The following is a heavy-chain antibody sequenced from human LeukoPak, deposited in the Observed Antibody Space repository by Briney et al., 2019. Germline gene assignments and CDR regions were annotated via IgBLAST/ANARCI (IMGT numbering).Heavy chain of an antibody. CDR1: GGSLSNFY. CDR2: IYYSGST. Sequence: SETLSLTCNVSGGSLSNFYWNWIRQPPGKGLEWIGYIYYSGSTSYNPSLKSRVTISADTSKNQVSLKLSSVTAADTAVYYCARVAKGRTGVSWFDPWGQGTLVTVSS. CDR3: ARVAKGRTGVSWFDP. J-gene: IGHJ5*02. V-gene: IGHV4-59*01.